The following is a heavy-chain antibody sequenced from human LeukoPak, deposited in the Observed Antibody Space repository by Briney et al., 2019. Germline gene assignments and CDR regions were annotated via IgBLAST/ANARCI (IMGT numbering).Heavy chain of an antibody. D-gene: IGHD3-3*01. CDR3: ARDGDFGVVINYYYYMDV. J-gene: IGHJ6*03. CDR2: ISSSGSTI. V-gene: IGHV3-11*01. CDR1: GFTFSDYY. Sequence: GGSLRLSCAASGFTFSDYYMSWIRQAPGKGLEWVSYISSSGSTIYYADSVKGRFTISRDNAKNSLYLQMNSLRAEDTAVYYCARDGDFGVVINYYYYMDVWGKGTTVTVSS.